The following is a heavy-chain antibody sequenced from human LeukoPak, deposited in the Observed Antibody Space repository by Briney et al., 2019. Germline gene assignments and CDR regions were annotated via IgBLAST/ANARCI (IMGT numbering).Heavy chain of an antibody. D-gene: IGHD4-23*01. Sequence: ASLKASSKASRYTFTAYYMNWVRQAPGQEVEGMGGINPNSGGATYAKKFQGWVTMTRDTTIITAYLQLSSLLSDATTVYYFARDPGNEGFEYWGQGNLVTVSS. CDR2: INPNSGGA. J-gene: IGHJ4*02. CDR1: RYTFTAYY. CDR3: ARDPGNEGFEY. V-gene: IGHV1-2*04.